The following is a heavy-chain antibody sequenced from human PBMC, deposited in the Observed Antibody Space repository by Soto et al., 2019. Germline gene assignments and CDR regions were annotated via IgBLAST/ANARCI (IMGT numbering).Heavy chain of an antibody. V-gene: IGHV3-72*01. CDR2: TRNKANSYTT. Sequence: GGSLRLSCAASGFTFSDHYMDWVRQAPGKGLEWVGRTRNKANSYTTEYAASVKGRFTISRDDSKNSLYLQMNILKTEDTAVYYCARVIAAAGPGFDYWGQGTLVTVSS. CDR1: GFTFSDHY. J-gene: IGHJ4*02. CDR3: ARVIAAAGPGFDY. D-gene: IGHD6-13*01.